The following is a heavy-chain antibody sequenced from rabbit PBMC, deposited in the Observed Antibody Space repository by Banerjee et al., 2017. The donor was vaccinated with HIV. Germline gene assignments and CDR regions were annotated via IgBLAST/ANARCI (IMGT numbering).Heavy chain of an antibody. D-gene: IGHD8-1*01. CDR2: IYTDSSGST. Sequence: SLQESGGDLVKPGASLTLTCTASGFSFSGSSYMCWVRQAPGKGLEWIACIYTDSSGSTAYASWAKGRFTISKSSSTTVTLEMTSLTAADTATYFCARGSSFYNWAFDPWGPGTLVTVS. J-gene: IGHJ2*01. CDR3: ARGSSFYNWAFDP. V-gene: IGHV1S40*01. CDR1: GFSFSGSSY.